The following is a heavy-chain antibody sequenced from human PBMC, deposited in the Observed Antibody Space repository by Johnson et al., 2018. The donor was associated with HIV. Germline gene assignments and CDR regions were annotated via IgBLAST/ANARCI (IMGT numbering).Heavy chain of an antibody. D-gene: IGHD1-1*01. Sequence: VQLVESGGGAVRPGGSLRLSCAASGFTVSSNYMSWVRQAPGKGLEWVSVFYSGGFTYYADSVKGRFTISRDNSKNTLYLQMTSLRAEDTAVYYCARVRPKGSFDIWGQGTMVTVSS. J-gene: IGHJ3*02. V-gene: IGHV3-66*01. CDR2: FYSGGFT. CDR3: ARVRPKGSFDI. CDR1: GFTVSSNY.